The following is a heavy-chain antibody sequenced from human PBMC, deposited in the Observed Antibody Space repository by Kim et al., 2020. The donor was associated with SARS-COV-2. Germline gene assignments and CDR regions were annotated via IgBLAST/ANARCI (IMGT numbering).Heavy chain of an antibody. CDR3: ARDSNPPGRITIFGVVTWRGDFDY. V-gene: IGHV7-4-1*02. J-gene: IGHJ4*02. CDR1: GYTFTSYA. CDR2: INTNTGNP. D-gene: IGHD3-3*01. Sequence: ASVKVSCKASGYTFTSYAMNWVRQAPGQGLEWMGWINTNTGNPTYAQGFTGRFVFSLDTSVSTAYLQISSLKAEDTAVYYCARDSNPPGRITIFGVVTWRGDFDYWGQGTLVTVSS.